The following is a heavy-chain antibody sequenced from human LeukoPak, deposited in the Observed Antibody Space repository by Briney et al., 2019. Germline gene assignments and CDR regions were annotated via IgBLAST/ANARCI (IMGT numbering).Heavy chain of an antibody. CDR1: GGSISSYY. J-gene: IGHJ4*02. CDR2: IYYSGST. D-gene: IGHD5-18*01. CDR3: ARAWIQLWPTPSYYFDY. V-gene: IGHV4-59*01. Sequence: PSETLSLTCTVSGGSISSYYWSWIRQPPGKGLEWIGYIYYSGSTNYNPSLKSRVTISVDTSKNQFSLKLSSVTAADTAVYYCARAWIQLWPTPSYYFDYWGQGTLVTVSS.